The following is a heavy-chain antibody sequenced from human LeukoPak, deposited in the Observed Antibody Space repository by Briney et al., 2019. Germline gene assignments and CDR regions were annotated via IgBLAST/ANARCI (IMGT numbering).Heavy chain of an antibody. V-gene: IGHV3-48*04. CDR3: ASSTGYSYGYFDY. Sequence: GGSLRLSCAASGFTFSVYSMNWVRQAPGRGLEWVSYISRGGGTIYYADSVKGRFTLSRDNVQNSLYLQMNSLRAEDTAVYYCASSTGYSYGYFDYWGQGTLVTVSS. CDR2: ISRGGGTI. CDR1: GFTFSVYS. J-gene: IGHJ4*02. D-gene: IGHD5-18*01.